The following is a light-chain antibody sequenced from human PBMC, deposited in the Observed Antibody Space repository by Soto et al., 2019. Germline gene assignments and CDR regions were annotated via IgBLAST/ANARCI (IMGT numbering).Light chain of an antibody. J-gene: IGLJ2*01. V-gene: IGLV3-21*04. CDR3: QVWDSSSGRVV. Sequence: SYELTQPPSVSVAPGKTARITCGGNNIGSKSVHWYQQKPGQAPVLVIYYDSDRPSGIPERFSGSNSGNTATLTISRVEAGDEADYYCQVWDSSSGRVVFGGATKLTVL. CDR2: YDS. CDR1: NIGSKS.